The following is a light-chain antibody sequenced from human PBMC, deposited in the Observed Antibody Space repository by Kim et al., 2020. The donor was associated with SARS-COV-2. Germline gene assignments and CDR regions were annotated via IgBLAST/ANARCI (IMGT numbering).Light chain of an antibody. CDR1: KLGYKY. CDR2: QDS. J-gene: IGLJ1*01. CDR3: QAWDSSTVV. V-gene: IGLV3-1*01. Sequence: VSPGQTASITCSGDKLGYKYACWYQQKPGQSPVLVIYQDSKRPSGIPERFSGSNSGNTATLTISGTQAMDEADYYCQAWDSSTVVFGTGTKVTVL.